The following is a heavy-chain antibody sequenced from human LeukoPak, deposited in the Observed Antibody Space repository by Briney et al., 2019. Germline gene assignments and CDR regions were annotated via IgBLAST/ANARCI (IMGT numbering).Heavy chain of an antibody. Sequence: SQTLSLTCTVSGASISSGGYYWTWIRQHPGKGLEWIGYIYYSGSTYYNPSLKSRVTISVDTSKNQFSLKLSSVTAADTAVYYCAREAVPAGRFDPWGQGTLVTVSS. J-gene: IGHJ5*02. D-gene: IGHD2-2*01. V-gene: IGHV4-31*03. CDR3: AREAVPAGRFDP. CDR1: GASISSGGYY. CDR2: IYYSGST.